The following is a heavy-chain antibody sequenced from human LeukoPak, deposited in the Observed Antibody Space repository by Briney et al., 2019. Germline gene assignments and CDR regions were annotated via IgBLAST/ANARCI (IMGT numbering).Heavy chain of an antibody. D-gene: IGHD2-2*02. Sequence: PGGSLRLSCAASGFTFSDYYMSWIRQAPGKGLEWVSYISSSGSTIYYADSVKGRFTISKGNAKNSLYLQMNSLRAEDTAVYYCARERYCSSTSCYTDYYYYYGMDVWGQGTTVTVSS. J-gene: IGHJ6*02. V-gene: IGHV3-11*01. CDR1: GFTFSDYY. CDR2: ISSSGSTI. CDR3: ARERYCSSTSCYTDYYYYYGMDV.